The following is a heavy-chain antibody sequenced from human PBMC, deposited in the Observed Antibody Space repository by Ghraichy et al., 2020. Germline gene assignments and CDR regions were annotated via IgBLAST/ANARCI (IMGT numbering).Heavy chain of an antibody. CDR2: INPNSGGT. Sequence: ASVKVSCKASGYTFTGYYMHWVRQAPGQGLEWMGRINPNSGGTNYAQKFQGRVTMTRDTSISTAYMELSRLRSDDTAVYYCARQRIAQWLVQVWYFDLWGRGTLVTVSS. V-gene: IGHV1-2*06. CDR3: ARQRIAQWLVQVWYFDL. CDR1: GYTFTGYY. J-gene: IGHJ2*01. D-gene: IGHD6-19*01.